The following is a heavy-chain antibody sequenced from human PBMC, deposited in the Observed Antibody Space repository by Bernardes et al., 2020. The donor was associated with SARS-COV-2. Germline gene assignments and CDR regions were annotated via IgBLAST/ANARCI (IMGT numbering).Heavy chain of an antibody. D-gene: IGHD1-26*01. CDR1: GGSLSSRSYY. V-gene: IGHV4-39*01. CDR3: AKNEYSGPYRGSFDI. J-gene: IGHJ3*02. Sequence: SETLSLTCSVSGGSLSSRSYYWAWIRQPPGKGLEWIGNIYHSGDTYYNPSLKSRVTMSVDTSKNQFSLRLSSVTAADTAMYYCAKNEYSGPYRGSFDIWGQGTMVTVSS. CDR2: IYHSGDT.